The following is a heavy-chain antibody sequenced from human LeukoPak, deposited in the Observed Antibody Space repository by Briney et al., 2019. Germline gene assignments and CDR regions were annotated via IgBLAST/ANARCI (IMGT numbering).Heavy chain of an antibody. J-gene: IGHJ3*02. D-gene: IGHD6-6*01. CDR3: ARGKSSRHALDI. CDR2: ISSSSTAT. Sequence: GGSLRPSCAASGFTFSDYYMSWIRQAPGKGLEWVSYISSSSTATNYADSVKGRFTISRDNSKGALYLQMNSLRVEDTAVYYCARGKSSRHALDIWGQGTMVTVSS. V-gene: IGHV3-11*03. CDR1: GFTFSDYY.